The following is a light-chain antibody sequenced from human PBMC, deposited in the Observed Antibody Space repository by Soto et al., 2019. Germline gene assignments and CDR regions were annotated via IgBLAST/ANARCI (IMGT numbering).Light chain of an antibody. CDR3: SSYTSSSTYV. V-gene: IGLV2-14*01. J-gene: IGLJ1*01. CDR1: RSDVGAYNY. CDR2: EVS. Sequence: QSALTQPASVSGSPGQSITISCTGTRSDVGAYNYVSWYQQHPGKAPKLMIYEVSNRPSGVSNRFSGSKSGNTASLTISGLQAEDEADYHCSSYTSSSTYVFGTGTKLTVL.